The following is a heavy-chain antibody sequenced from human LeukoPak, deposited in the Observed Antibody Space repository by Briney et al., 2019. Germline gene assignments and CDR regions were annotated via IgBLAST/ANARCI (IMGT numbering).Heavy chain of an antibody. Sequence: SETLSLTCTVSGGSVSSYYWSWIRQPPGKGLEWIGYIYYSGSTNYNPSLKSRVTISVDTSKNQFSLKLSSVTAADTAVYYCARHGIVDSSRKYYFDYWGQGTLVTVSS. V-gene: IGHV4-59*08. CDR2: IYYSGST. CDR3: ARHGIVDSSRKYYFDY. J-gene: IGHJ4*02. CDR1: GGSVSSYY. D-gene: IGHD6-13*01.